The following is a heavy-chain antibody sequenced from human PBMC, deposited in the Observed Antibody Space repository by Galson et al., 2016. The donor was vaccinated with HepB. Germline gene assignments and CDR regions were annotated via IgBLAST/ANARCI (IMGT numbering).Heavy chain of an antibody. Sequence: SLRLSCAASGFTFSLYSMYWVRQAPGKGLDWVSYISTGGTTIYYADSGKGRFTISRDNAKNLLYLQMNSLRVEDTAVYYRARDPYCGGDCNSPRYFDLWGRGTLVTVSS. CDR2: ISTGGTTI. J-gene: IGHJ2*01. CDR3: ARDPYCGGDCNSPRYFDL. CDR1: GFTFSLYS. V-gene: IGHV3-48*04. D-gene: IGHD2-21*02.